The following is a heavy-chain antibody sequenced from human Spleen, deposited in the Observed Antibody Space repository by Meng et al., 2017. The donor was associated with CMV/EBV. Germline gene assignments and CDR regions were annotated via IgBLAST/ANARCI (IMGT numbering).Heavy chain of an antibody. CDR1: GTSFSGYS. V-gene: IGHV4-34*01. CDR2: ISHTGST. D-gene: IGHD5-12*01. J-gene: IGHJ4*02. Sequence: ESLKISCAVYGTSFSGYSWTWIRQPPGQGLEWIGEISHTGSTKYNPSLKSRVTISVDTSKNQFSLRLSSVTAADTAVYYCARIQWRAIYYFDYWGQGTLVTVSS. CDR3: ARIQWRAIYYFDY.